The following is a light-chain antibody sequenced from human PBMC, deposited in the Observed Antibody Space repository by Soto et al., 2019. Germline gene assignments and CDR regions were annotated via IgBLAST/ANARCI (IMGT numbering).Light chain of an antibody. CDR3: QRYYGTPLT. Sequence: DFVMTQSPDSLAVSLGERATINCKSSQSVLFGSNNYLAWYQQKSGQPPKLLINWASTRESGVPVRFSGSGSGTDFTLTISSLQAEDVAVYYCQRYYGTPLTFGGGTKVEIK. V-gene: IGKV4-1*01. J-gene: IGKJ4*01. CDR2: WAS. CDR1: QSVLFGSNNY.